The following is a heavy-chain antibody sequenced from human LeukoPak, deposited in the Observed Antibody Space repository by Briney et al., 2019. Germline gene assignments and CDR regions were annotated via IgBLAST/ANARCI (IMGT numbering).Heavy chain of an antibody. Sequence: PGGSLRLSCAASGFTFSSYAMNWVRQAPGKGLEWVSTISGSGGSTNYADSVKGRFTISRDNAKNSLYLQMNSLRAEDTAVYYCVATNSDYWGQGTLVTVSS. CDR2: ISGSGGST. J-gene: IGHJ4*02. V-gene: IGHV3-23*01. CDR3: VATNSDY. CDR1: GFTFSSYA. D-gene: IGHD5-12*01.